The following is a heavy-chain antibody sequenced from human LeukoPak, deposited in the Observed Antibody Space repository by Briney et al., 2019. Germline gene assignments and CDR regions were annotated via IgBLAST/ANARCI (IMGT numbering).Heavy chain of an antibody. CDR1: GFTFSSYA. V-gene: IGHV3-23*01. Sequence: GGSLRLSCAASGFTFSSYAMSWVRQAPGKGLEWVSAISAGGGSTYYADSVKGRFTISRDNSKNTLYLQMNSLTDADTALYFCVRDRAYAFDMWGQGTVVSVSS. J-gene: IGHJ3*02. CDR2: ISAGGGST. CDR3: VRDRAYAFDM. D-gene: IGHD3-16*01.